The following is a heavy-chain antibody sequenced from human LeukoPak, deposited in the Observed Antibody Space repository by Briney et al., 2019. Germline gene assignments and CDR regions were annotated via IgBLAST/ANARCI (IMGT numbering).Heavy chain of an antibody. CDR1: GGSISSYY. Sequence: SETLSLTCTVSGGSISSYYWSWIRQPPGKGLEWIGYIYYSGSTNYNPSLKSRVTISVDTSKNQFSLKLSSVTAADTAVYYCAREGDLLWFGERWFDPWGQGTLVTVSS. D-gene: IGHD3-10*01. CDR3: AREGDLLWFGERWFDP. CDR2: IYYSGST. V-gene: IGHV4-59*01. J-gene: IGHJ5*02.